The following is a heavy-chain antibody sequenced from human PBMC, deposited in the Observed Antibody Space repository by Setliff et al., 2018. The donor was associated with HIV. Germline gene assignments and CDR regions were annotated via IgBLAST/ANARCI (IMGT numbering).Heavy chain of an antibody. CDR1: GGSFTNYF. J-gene: IGHJ4*02. D-gene: IGHD4-4*01. CDR3: AAFFVTPMTTQDF. Sequence: PSETLSLTCAVYGGSFTNYFWNWIRQSPGMGLEWIAEIHHTGYINYNPSLRSRVSVSRDMSSNQFSLRLSSVTAADAAVYYCAAFFVTPMTTQDFWGQGTLVTVSS. CDR2: IHHTGYI. V-gene: IGHV4-34*01.